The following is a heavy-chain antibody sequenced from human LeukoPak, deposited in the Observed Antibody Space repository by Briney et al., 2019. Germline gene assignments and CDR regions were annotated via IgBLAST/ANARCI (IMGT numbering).Heavy chain of an antibody. D-gene: IGHD3-22*01. J-gene: IGHJ5*02. CDR2: IYDSGST. Sequence: PSETLSLTCTVSGGSISSYYWSWLRQPPGKGLEWIGYIYDSGSTNYNPSLKSRVTISVDTSKNQFSLKLSSVTAADTAVYYCARTRDYYDRSGYSNWFDPWGQGTLVTVSS. V-gene: IGHV4-59*12. CDR3: ARTRDYYDRSGYSNWFDP. CDR1: GGSISSYY.